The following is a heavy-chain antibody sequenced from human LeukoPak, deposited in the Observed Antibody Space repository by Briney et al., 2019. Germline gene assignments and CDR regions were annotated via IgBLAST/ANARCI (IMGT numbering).Heavy chain of an antibody. J-gene: IGHJ5*02. CDR1: GFSISSGGYS. CDR2: IYHSGST. D-gene: IGHD3-10*01. V-gene: IGHV4-30-2*01. Sequence: PSQTLSLTCAASGFSISSGGYSWSWLRRPPGKGLEWLVYIYHSGSTYYNPSLKSRITISVDRSKNQFSLKLSSVTAADTAVYYCASRGGSGSSGNWFDPWGQGTLVTVSS. CDR3: ASRGGSGSSGNWFDP.